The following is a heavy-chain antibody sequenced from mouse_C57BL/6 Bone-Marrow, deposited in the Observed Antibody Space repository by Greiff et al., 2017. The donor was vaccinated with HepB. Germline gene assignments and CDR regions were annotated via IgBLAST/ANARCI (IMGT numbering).Heavy chain of an antibody. V-gene: IGHV1-5*01. D-gene: IGHD1-1*01. CDR3: TRSVATTVVYAMDY. CDR2: IYPGNSDT. CDR1: GYTFTSYW. Sequence: VQLKQSGTVLARPGASVKMSCKTSGYTFTSYWMHWVKQRPGQGLEWIGAIYPGNSDTSYNQKFKGKAKLTAVTSASTAYLELNSLTNEDSAVYYCTRSVATTVVYAMDYWGQGTSVTVSS. J-gene: IGHJ4*01.